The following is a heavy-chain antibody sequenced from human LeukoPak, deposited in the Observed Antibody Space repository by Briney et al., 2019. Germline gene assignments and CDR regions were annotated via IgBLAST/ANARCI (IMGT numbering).Heavy chain of an antibody. D-gene: IGHD6-13*01. Sequence: SETLSLTCTVSGDSISSGDYYWSWIRQPAGKGLEWIGRISSSGSTNYNPSLKSRVTISVDTSKNQFSLKLSSVTAADTAVYYCARDGCSSSWAGDWGQGTLVTVSS. J-gene: IGHJ4*02. CDR3: ARDGCSSSWAGD. V-gene: IGHV4-61*02. CDR1: GDSISSGDYY. CDR2: ISSSGST.